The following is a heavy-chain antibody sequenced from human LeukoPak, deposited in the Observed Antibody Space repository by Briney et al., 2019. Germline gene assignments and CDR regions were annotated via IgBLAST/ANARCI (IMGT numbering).Heavy chain of an antibody. CDR3: ARGGDLPIVPAAINWFDP. Sequence: ASVKVSCKVSGYTFTSYDINWVRQATGQRLEWMGWMNPNSGNTGYAQKFQGRVTITRNTSISTAYMELSSLRSEDTAVYYCARGGDLPIVPAAINWFDPWGQGTLVTVSS. CDR1: GYTFTSYD. CDR2: MNPNSGNT. V-gene: IGHV1-8*03. D-gene: IGHD2-2*01. J-gene: IGHJ5*02.